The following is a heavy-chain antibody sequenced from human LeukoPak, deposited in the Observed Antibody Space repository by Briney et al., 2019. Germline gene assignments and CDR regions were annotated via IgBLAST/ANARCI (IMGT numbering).Heavy chain of an antibody. J-gene: IGHJ6*02. CDR1: GFTFNYAW. CDR3: ASLVTTPWVYYGMDV. V-gene: IGHV3-21*01. D-gene: IGHD4-17*01. CDR2: ISSSSSYI. Sequence: PGGSLRLSCAASGFTFNYAWMSWVRQVPGKGLEWVSSISSSSSYIYYADSVKGRFTISRDNAKNSLYLQMNSLRAEDTAVYYCASLVTTPWVYYGMDVWGQGTTVTVSS.